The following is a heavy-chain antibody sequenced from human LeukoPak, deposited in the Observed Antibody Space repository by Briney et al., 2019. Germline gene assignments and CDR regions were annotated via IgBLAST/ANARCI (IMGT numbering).Heavy chain of an antibody. CDR1: GFTFSSYS. J-gene: IGHJ4*02. V-gene: IGHV3-48*02. CDR3: ARRDYGSGSFFGIDY. Sequence: GGSLRLSCAASGFTFSSYSMNWVRQAPGKGLEWISSISDGSSTIYYPYPVKGRFTISRDTARNSLYLQMNSLRDEDTAVYYCARRDYGSGSFFGIDYWGQGTLVSVSS. CDR2: ISDGSSTI. D-gene: IGHD3-10*01.